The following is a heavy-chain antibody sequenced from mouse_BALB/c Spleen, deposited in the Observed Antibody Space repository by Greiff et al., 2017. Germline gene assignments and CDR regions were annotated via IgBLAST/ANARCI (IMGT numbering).Heavy chain of an antibody. Sequence: VQLQQSGAELARPGASVKLSCKASGYTFTSYWMQWIKQRPGQGLEWIGAIYPGDGDTRYTQKFKGKATLTADKSSSTAYMQLSSLASEDSAVYYCAIDGYYVMDYWGQGTSVTVSS. CDR1: GYTFTSYW. CDR3: AIDGYYVMDY. J-gene: IGHJ4*01. D-gene: IGHD2-3*01. CDR2: IYPGDGDT. V-gene: IGHV1-87*01.